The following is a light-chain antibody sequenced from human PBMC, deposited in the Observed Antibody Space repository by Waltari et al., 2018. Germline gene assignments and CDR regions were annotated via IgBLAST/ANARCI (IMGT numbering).Light chain of an antibody. CDR3: QSYDSSLSGWV. J-gene: IGLJ3*02. CDR1: SPNIGAGYA. Sequence: QSVLTPPPSVSGAPGQRVTIPCPGSSPNIGAGYAVHWYQQLPGTAPKLPIYGNSNRPSGVPDRFSGSKSGTSASLAITGLQAEDEADYYCQSYDSSLSGWVFGGGTKLTVL. V-gene: IGLV1-40*01. CDR2: GNS.